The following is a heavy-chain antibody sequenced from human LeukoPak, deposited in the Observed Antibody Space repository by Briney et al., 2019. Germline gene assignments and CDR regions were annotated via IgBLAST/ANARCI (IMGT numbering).Heavy chain of an antibody. CDR3: AKELGSCCYFDC. D-gene: IGHD2-15*01. CDR2: ISGSGT. V-gene: IGHV3-23*01. CDR1: GFTFSSYA. Sequence: PGRSLRLSCAASGFTFSSYAMNWVRQAPGKGLEWVSAISGSGTYYADSVKGRFTISRDNSKNTLYLQMNSLRAEDTAVYYCAKELGSCCYFDCWGQGTLVTVSS. J-gene: IGHJ4*02.